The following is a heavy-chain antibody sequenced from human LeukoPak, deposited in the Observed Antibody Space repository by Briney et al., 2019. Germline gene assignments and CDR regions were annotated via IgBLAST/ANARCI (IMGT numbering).Heavy chain of an antibody. CDR2: IYYSGST. V-gene: IGHV4-39*01. D-gene: IGHD1-26*01. Sequence: SETLSLTCSVSGGSISSSSYYWGWIRQPPGMGLEWIGSIYYSGSTYYNPSLKSRVTISVDTSKNQFSLKLSSVTAADTAVYYCARVQRWELLSAAYYFDYWGQGTLVTVSS. CDR1: GGSISSSSYY. CDR3: ARVQRWELLSAAYYFDY. J-gene: IGHJ4*02.